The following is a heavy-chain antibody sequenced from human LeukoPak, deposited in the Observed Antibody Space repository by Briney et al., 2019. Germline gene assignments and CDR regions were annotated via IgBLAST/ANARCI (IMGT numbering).Heavy chain of an antibody. CDR2: IYDSGST. V-gene: IGHV4-59*01. CDR3: ARGGSGYDSFYYYGMDV. J-gene: IGHJ6*02. Sequence: KSSETLSLTCTVSGGSISSNYWSWIRQPPGKGLEWIGYIYDSGSTNYNPSLKSRVTISVDTSKNQFSLRLSSVTAADTAVYFCARGGSGYDSFYYYGMDVWGQGTTVTVSS. CDR1: GGSISSNY. D-gene: IGHD5-12*01.